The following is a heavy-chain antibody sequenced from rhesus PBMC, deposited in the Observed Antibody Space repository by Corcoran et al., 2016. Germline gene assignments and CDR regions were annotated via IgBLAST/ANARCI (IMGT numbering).Heavy chain of an antibody. D-gene: IGHD4-23*01. CDR3: ARDDINYRAFDF. CDR2: IGGSRSTS. Sequence: QVQLQESGPGLVKPSETLSLTCAVSGYSLSRDYGWSWIRPPPGEGLEWVGCIGGSRSTSNDNHSLKSRVTISKATSKNQFSLRRSSVAAADAAVYYCARDDINYRAFDFWGQGLRVTVSS. V-gene: IGHV4-127*01. CDR1: GYSLSRDYG. J-gene: IGHJ3*01.